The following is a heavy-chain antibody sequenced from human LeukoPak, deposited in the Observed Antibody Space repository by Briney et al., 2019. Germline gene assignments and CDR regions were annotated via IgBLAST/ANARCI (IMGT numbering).Heavy chain of an antibody. V-gene: IGHV3-30*18. J-gene: IGHJ5*02. CDR3: AKVSGSYPQNWFDP. CDR1: GFTFSSYG. D-gene: IGHD1-26*01. CDR2: ISYDGSNK. Sequence: GGCLRLSCAASGFTFSSYGMHWVRQAPGKGLEWVAVISYDGSNKYYADSVKGRFTISRDNSKNTLYLQMNSLRAEDTAVYYCAKVSGSYPQNWFDPWGQGTLVTVSS.